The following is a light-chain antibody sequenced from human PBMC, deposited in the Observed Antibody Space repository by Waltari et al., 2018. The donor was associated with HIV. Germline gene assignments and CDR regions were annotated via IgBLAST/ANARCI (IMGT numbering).Light chain of an antibody. J-gene: IGLJ2*01. V-gene: IGLV3-21*04. CDR3: HVWDSRSVT. CDR2: DDS. CDR1: NIGSKS. Sequence: SYVLTQPPSVSVAPGKTARITCGGNNIGSKSVHWYQQRPGEAPVLVIYDDSDRPSGIPERFAGSNSGNTATLTISRVEAGDEADYYCHVWDSRSVTFGGGTKLTVV.